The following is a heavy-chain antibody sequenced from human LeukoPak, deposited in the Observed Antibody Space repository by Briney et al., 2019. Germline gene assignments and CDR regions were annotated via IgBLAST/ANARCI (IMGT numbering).Heavy chain of an antibody. D-gene: IGHD2-2*01. V-gene: IGHV3-48*03. CDR3: AREGFCSTTTRHFSFDY. Sequence: PGGSLRLSCAASGFTFSSYGMNWVRQAPGKGLEWVSYISTSGSTQYYADSVKGRFTISRDNAKNSLCLQMNSLRAEDTAVYYCAREGFCSTTTRHFSFDYWGQGILVTVSS. CDR2: ISTSGSTQ. CDR1: GFTFSSYG. J-gene: IGHJ4*02.